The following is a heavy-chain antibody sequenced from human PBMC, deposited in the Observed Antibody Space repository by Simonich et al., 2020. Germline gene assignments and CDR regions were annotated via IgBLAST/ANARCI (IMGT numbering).Heavy chain of an antibody. CDR1: GGSFSGYY. V-gene: IGHV4-34*01. Sequence: QVQLQQWGAGLLKPSETLSLTCAVYGGSFSGYYWSWIRQPPGKGLEWIGEINHSGSTNYNPSLKSRVTISVDTSKNQFSLKRSSVTAADTAVYYCARQIAARRDSEDVWGQGTTVTVSS. CDR2: INHSGST. J-gene: IGHJ6*02. D-gene: IGHD6-6*01. CDR3: ARQIAARRDSEDV.